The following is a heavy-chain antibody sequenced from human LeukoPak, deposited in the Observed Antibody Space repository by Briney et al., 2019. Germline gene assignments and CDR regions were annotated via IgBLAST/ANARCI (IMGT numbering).Heavy chain of an antibody. J-gene: IGHJ6*03. CDR3: ARGIEYSSSSGYYNYYYMDV. D-gene: IGHD6-6*01. Sequence: KPGGSLRLSCAASGFTFSPYSMKWVGQAPGKGLEWVSSISSSSSYIYYADSVKGRFTISRDNVKNSLYLQMNSLRAEDTAVYYCARGIEYSSSSGYYNYYYMDVWGIGTTVTVSS. V-gene: IGHV3-21*01. CDR1: GFTFSPYS. CDR2: ISSSSSYI.